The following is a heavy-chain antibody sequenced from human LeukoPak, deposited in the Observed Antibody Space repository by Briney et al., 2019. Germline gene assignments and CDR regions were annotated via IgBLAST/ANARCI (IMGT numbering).Heavy chain of an antibody. Sequence: GASVKVSCKASGYTFTGYYMHWVRQAPGQGLEWMGWINPNSGGTNYAQKFQGGVTMTRDTSISTAYMELSGLRSDDTAVYYRARFDWSAAEDSGWGQGTLVTVSS. J-gene: IGHJ4*02. V-gene: IGHV1-2*02. CDR2: INPNSGGT. D-gene: IGHD6-13*01. CDR3: ARFDWSAAEDSG. CDR1: GYTFTGYY.